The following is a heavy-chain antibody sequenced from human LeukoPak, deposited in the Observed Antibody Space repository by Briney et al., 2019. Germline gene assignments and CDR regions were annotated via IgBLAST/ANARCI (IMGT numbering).Heavy chain of an antibody. CDR1: GFTFGDYA. CDR2: TSGSGNSA. CDR3: AKVFRIYEAINLYYDS. V-gene: IGHV3-23*01. J-gene: IGHJ4*02. D-gene: IGHD3-16*01. Sequence: PGGSLRLSCSASGFTFGDYAMTSGRQAPGKGLEWVSTTSGSGNSAYYVDSVKGRFTISRDNAKKTMYLEMNSLRAEDTAVYYCAKVFRIYEAINLYYDSWGQGTLVTVSS.